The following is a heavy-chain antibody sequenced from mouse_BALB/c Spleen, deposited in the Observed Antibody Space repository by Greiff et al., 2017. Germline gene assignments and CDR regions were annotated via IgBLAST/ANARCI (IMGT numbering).Heavy chain of an antibody. CDR1: GFSLTSYG. CDR3: ARERGYGYDKEAWFAY. V-gene: IGHV2-9*02. CDR2: IWAGGST. J-gene: IGHJ3*01. Sequence: QVQLKESGPGLVAPSQSLSITCTVSGFSLTSYGVHWVRQPPGKGLEWLGVIWAGGSTNYNSALMSRLSISKDNSKSQVFLKMNSLQTDDTAMYYCARERGYGYDKEAWFAYWGQGTLVTVSA. D-gene: IGHD2-2*01.